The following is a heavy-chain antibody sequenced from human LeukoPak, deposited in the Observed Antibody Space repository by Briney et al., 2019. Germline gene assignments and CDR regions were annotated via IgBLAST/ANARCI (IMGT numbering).Heavy chain of an antibody. D-gene: IGHD1-14*01. Sequence: SETLPLTCAVYGGSFSGYYWSWIRQPPGKGLEWIGEINHSGSTNYNPSLKSRVTISVDTSKNQFSLKLSSVTAADTAVYYCARGPIARLYGTLDYWGQGTLVTVSS. CDR3: ARGPIARLYGTLDY. CDR2: INHSGST. CDR1: GGSFSGYY. J-gene: IGHJ4*02. V-gene: IGHV4-34*01.